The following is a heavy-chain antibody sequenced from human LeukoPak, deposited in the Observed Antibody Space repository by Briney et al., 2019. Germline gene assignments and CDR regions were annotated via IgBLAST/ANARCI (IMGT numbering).Heavy chain of an antibody. CDR2: IGGSGASR. Sequence: GGSLRLSCAASGFTFTNYAMNWGRQTPGEGREWGSTIGGSGASRHYADSVQGRFTISRDNSKNTLYLQMNSLRAEDTAVYYCAKPYVYSGPIAGHFDYWGQGTLVTVSS. CDR3: AKPYVYSGPIAGHFDY. CDR1: GFTFTNYA. D-gene: IGHD1-26*01. V-gene: IGHV3-23*01. J-gene: IGHJ4*02.